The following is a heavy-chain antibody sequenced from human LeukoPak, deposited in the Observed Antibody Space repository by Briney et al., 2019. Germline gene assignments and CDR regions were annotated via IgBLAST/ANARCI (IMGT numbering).Heavy chain of an antibody. J-gene: IGHJ1*01. CDR1: GGSISSGSYY. D-gene: IGHD3-16*01. V-gene: IGHV4-61*02. CDR2: IYTSGST. Sequence: PSQTLSLTCTVSGGSISSGSYYWSWIRQPAGKGLEWIGRIYTSGSTNYNPSLKSRVTISVDTSKNQFSLKLSSVTAADTAVYYCAGGEDFQHWGQGTLVTVSS. CDR3: AGGEDFQH.